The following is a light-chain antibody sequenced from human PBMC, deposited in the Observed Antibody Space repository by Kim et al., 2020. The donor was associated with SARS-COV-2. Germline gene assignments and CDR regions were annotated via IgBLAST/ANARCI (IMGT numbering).Light chain of an antibody. CDR3: AAWDDSLSGWV. CDR1: NSNVESND. V-gene: IGLV1-47*01. J-gene: IGLJ3*02. Sequence: GQRVTDSCAESNSNVESNDVYWYQQRPGTAPKLLIYKNKQRPSGVPDRFSSSKSGTSASLAISGLRSEGEADYYCAAWDDSLSGWVFGGGTQLTVL. CDR2: KNK.